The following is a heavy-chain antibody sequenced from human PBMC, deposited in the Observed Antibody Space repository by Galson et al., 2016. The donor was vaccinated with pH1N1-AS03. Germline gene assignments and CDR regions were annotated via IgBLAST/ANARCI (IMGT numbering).Heavy chain of an antibody. V-gene: IGHV1-69-2*01. CDR2: VDPDTSKT. Sequence: VKVSCKVSGYTFTDYNMHWVQQAPGKGLEWMGLVDPDTSKTKYAEKFQGRVTITADTSRDTAYMDLSGLRSADTAIYYCATDGPRGSLCSWGQGTLVTVSS. CDR1: GYTFTDYN. CDR3: ATDGPRGSLCS. D-gene: IGHD2-15*01. J-gene: IGHJ4*02.